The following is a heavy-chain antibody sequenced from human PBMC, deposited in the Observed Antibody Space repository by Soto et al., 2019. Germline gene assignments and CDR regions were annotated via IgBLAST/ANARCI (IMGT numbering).Heavy chain of an antibody. CDR3: ARDELELLDY. CDR1: GFTFSSYS. D-gene: IGHD1-7*01. Sequence: EVQLVESGGGLVKPGGSLRLSCAASGFTFSSYSMNWVRHAPGKGLEWVSSISSSSSYIYYADSVKGRFTISRDNAKNSLYLQMNSLRAEDTAVYYCARDELELLDYWGQGTLVTVSS. CDR2: ISSSSSYI. V-gene: IGHV3-21*01. J-gene: IGHJ4*02.